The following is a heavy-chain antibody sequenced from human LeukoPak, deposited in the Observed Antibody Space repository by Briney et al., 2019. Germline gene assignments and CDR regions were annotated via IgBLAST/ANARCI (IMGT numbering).Heavy chain of an antibody. Sequence: VKVSCKASGGTFSSLTINWVRQAPGQGLEWMGGIIPIFGRANYAQKFQGRVTITADDSTSTAYMELSSLRSEDTAVYYCADLVYCSSSSCYEPFNQTWGQGTLVTVSP. CDR2: IIPIFGRA. V-gene: IGHV1-69*01. CDR3: ADLVYCSSSSCYEPFNQT. J-gene: IGHJ4*02. D-gene: IGHD2-2*01. CDR1: GGTFSSLT.